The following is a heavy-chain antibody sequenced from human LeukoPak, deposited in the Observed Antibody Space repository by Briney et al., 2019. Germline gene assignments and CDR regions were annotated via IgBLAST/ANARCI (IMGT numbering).Heavy chain of an antibody. CDR1: GFTFSTFA. V-gene: IGHV3-23*01. J-gene: IGHJ4*02. CDR2: VSFGGGHT. D-gene: IGHD3-16*01. CDR3: AKGAGRGGSDCGFFDY. Sequence: GGSLRLSCIASGFTFSTFAMSWVRQTPGKGLEWVSAVSFGGGHTYYADSVKGRFTISRDNSKNTLYLQLSSLRVDDTALYYCAKGAGRGGSDCGFFDYWGQGALVTVSS.